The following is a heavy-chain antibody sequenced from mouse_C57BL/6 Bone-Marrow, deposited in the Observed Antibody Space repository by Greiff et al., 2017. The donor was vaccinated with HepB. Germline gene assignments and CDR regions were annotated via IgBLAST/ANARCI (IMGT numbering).Heavy chain of an antibody. V-gene: IGHV1-54*01. CDR3: ATGGGYYFDY. Sequence: QVQLQQSGAELVRPGTSVKVSCKASGYAFTNYLIEWVKQRPGQGLEWIGVINPGSGGTNYNEKFKGKATLTADKSSSTAYMQLSSLTSEDSAVYCCATGGGYYFDYWGQGTTLTVSS. CDR2: INPGSGGT. J-gene: IGHJ2*01. CDR1: GYAFTNYL.